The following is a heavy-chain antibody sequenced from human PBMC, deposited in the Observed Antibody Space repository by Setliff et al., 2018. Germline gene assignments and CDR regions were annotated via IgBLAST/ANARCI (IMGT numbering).Heavy chain of an antibody. CDR2: IDQSGST. V-gene: IGHV4-34*01. CDR3: ARAHDSYYYYYMDV. CDR1: GDSFSGYF. Sequence: SETLSLTCAVYGDSFSGYFWTWIRQPPGKGLEWIGDIDQSGSTNYNPSLKSRLTISVDTSKNQFSLSLSSVTAADTAVYYCARAHDSYYYYYMDVWGKGTTVTVSS. J-gene: IGHJ6*03.